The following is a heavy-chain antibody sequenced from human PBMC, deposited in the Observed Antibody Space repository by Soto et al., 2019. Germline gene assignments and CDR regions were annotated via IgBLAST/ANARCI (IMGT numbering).Heavy chain of an antibody. J-gene: IGHJ4*02. CDR1: GGSIDRSNYY. Sequence: PSETLSLTCNASGGSIDRSNYYWDWLRQPPGKGLEWIGYMYHNGSTYYNPSLKSRVTMSIDTSKNQFSLKLTSVTAADTAVYYCATYDVDTAMDHWGQGTLVTVSS. D-gene: IGHD5-18*01. CDR3: ATYDVDTAMDH. V-gene: IGHV4-39*07. CDR2: MYHNGST.